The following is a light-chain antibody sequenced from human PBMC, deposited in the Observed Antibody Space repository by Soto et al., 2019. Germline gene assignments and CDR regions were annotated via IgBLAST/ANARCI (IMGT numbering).Light chain of an antibody. V-gene: IGKV3-11*01. CDR3: QQFRNSGIT. CDR1: QSVGSY. CDR2: DAS. Sequence: EIVLTQSPATLSLSPWERATLSCRASQSVGSYLAWFQQKPGQAPRLLIYDASIRATGIPARFSGSGSETDFTLTISRLEPEDFAVYYCQQFRNSGITFGQGTRLEIK. J-gene: IGKJ5*01.